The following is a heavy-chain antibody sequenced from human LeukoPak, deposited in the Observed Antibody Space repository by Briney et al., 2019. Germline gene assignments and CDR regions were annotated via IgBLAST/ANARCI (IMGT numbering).Heavy chain of an antibody. V-gene: IGHV4-30-4*01. Sequence: SETLSLTCTVSGGSISSGDYYWGWIRQPPGKGREWVGYIYYSGSTYYNPSLKSRVTISVDTSKTQFSLKLSSVTAADTAVYYCAGYPIGFFAFDIWGQGTMVTVSS. D-gene: IGHD5-18*01. CDR2: IYYSGST. J-gene: IGHJ3*02. CDR3: AGYPIGFFAFDI. CDR1: GGSISSGDYY.